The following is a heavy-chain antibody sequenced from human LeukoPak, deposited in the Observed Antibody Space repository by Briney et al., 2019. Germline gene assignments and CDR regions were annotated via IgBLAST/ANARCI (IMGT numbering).Heavy chain of an antibody. Sequence: PSETLSLTCAVSGGSISSSGYYWDWIRQTPGKGLEWIGNIHYSEGTSYNPSLESRVTMSVDTSTNLFSLRLSSVTAADTAVYYCASKRRPVVPAATNWFDPWGQGTLVTVSS. CDR2: IHYSEGT. CDR3: ASKRRPVVPAATNWFDP. CDR1: GGSISSSGYY. D-gene: IGHD2-2*01. J-gene: IGHJ5*02. V-gene: IGHV4-39*01.